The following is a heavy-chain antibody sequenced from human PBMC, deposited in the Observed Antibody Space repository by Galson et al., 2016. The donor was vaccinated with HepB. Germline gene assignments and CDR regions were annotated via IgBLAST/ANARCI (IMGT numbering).Heavy chain of an antibody. CDR1: GFTFSSYG. J-gene: IGHJ4*02. Sequence: SLRLSCAASGFTFSSYGMSWVRLAPGKGLEWVSGIRSSGADTYYADSVKGRFTISRDNSKNMVYLQMNSLRVDDTAVYYCAKDLFALMDWGQGTLVTVSS. CDR2: IRSSGADT. D-gene: IGHD3-3*02. V-gene: IGHV3-23*01. CDR3: AKDLFALMD.